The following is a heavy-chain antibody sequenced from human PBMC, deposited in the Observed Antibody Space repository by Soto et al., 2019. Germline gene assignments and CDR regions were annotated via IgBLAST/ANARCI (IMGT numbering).Heavy chain of an antibody. CDR2: IYYSGSS. V-gene: IGHV4-59*08. D-gene: IGHD4-17*01. Sequence: SETLSLTCTVSGGSISGYYWSWIRQPPGKGLEWIGYIYYSGSSNYSPSLKSRVTMSVDTSKNQFSLKLSSVTAADTAVYYCSSQGRYGDYYFDHWGQLSPVPVSS. J-gene: IGHJ4*02. CDR1: GGSISGYY. CDR3: SSQGRYGDYYFDH.